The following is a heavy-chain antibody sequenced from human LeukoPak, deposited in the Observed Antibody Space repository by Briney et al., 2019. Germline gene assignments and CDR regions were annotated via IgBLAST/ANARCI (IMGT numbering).Heavy chain of an antibody. V-gene: IGHV4-4*03. CDR2: IYHSGST. CDR1: GGSISSTINW. D-gene: IGHD3-10*02. J-gene: IGHJ3*01. CDR3: ARHWGPVVFGELFSDAFDV. Sequence: PPETLSLTCAVSGGSISSTINWWSWVRQPPGKGLEWIGEIYHSGSTDYNPSLKSRVTISVDTSKNQFSLKLNSVTAADTAVYYCARHWGPVVFGELFSDAFDVWGQGTMVTVSS.